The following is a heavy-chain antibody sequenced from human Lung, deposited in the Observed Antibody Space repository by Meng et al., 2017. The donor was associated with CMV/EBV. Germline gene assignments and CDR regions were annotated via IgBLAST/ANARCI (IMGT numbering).Heavy chain of an antibody. CDR1: GFTFSSYE. Sequence: SXAASGFTFSSYEMNWVRQAPGKGLEWVSYISSSGSTIYYADSMKGRFTISRDNAKNSLYLQMNSLRAEDTAVYYCARERGRDGYNSGWGKDYWGQGXLVTFSS. CDR2: ISSSGSTI. CDR3: ARERGRDGYNSGWGKDY. D-gene: IGHD5-24*01. V-gene: IGHV3-48*03. J-gene: IGHJ4*02.